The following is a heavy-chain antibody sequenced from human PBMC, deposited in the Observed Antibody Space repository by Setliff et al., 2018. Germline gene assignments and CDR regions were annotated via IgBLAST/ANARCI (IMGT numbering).Heavy chain of an antibody. Sequence: ASVKVSCKASGYTFTRYYMYWVRQAPGQGLEWMGTINVSGGSASYAENFQGRVTMTTDTSTNTAYMEMRGLRSDDTAVYFCALSSLSLCSGGNCPNAFDVWGQGTMVTVSS. V-gene: IGHV1-46*01. D-gene: IGHD2-15*01. CDR3: ALSSLSLCSGGNCPNAFDV. J-gene: IGHJ3*01. CDR1: GYTFTRYY. CDR2: INVSGGSA.